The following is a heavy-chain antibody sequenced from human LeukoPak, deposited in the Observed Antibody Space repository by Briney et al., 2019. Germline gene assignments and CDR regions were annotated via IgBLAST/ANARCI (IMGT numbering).Heavy chain of an antibody. J-gene: IGHJ6*03. CDR2: IIPIFGTA. V-gene: IGHV1-69*05. CDR3: ARGPSDRIAAAGTGYYYYYYMDV. CDR1: GGTFSSYA. Sequence: SVKVSCKASGGTFSSYAISWVRQAPGQGLEGMGGIIPIFGTANYAQKFQGRVTITTDESTSTAYMELSSLRSEDTAVYYCARGPSDRIAAAGTGYYYYYYMDVWGKGTTVTVSS. D-gene: IGHD6-13*01.